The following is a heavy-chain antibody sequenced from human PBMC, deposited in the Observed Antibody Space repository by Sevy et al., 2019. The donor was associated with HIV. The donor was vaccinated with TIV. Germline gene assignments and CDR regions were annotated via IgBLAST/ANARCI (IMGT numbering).Heavy chain of an antibody. Sequence: ASVKVSCKASGYTFTGYYMHWVRQAPGQGLEWMGRINPNSGGTNYAQKFQGRVTMTRDTSISTAYMELSRLRSDDTDVYYCARITIFGVVIGFDYWGQGTLVTVSS. D-gene: IGHD3-3*01. CDR1: GYTFTGYY. CDR3: ARITIFGVVIGFDY. CDR2: INPNSGGT. V-gene: IGHV1-2*05. J-gene: IGHJ4*02.